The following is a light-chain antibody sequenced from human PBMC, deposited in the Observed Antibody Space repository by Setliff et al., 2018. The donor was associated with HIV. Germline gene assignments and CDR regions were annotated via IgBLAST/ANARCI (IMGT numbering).Light chain of an antibody. Sequence: SYELAQPPSVSVAPGKTARITCGGNNIGSKSVHWYQQKPGQAPVVVIYYDSDRPSGIPERFSGSNSGNTATLTISRVEAGDEADYYCQVWDSSSDHPYVFGTGTKV. V-gene: IGLV3-21*01. CDR1: NIGSKS. J-gene: IGLJ1*01. CDR3: QVWDSSSDHPYV. CDR2: YDS.